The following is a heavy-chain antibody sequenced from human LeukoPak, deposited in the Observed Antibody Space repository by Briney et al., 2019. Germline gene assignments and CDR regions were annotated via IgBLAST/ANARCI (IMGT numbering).Heavy chain of an antibody. CDR3: GDSYGPQAPLYY. CDR1: GYTFTSYG. Sequence: VSVKVSCKASGYTFTSYGISWVRQAPGQGLEWMGWISAYNGNTNYAQKLQGRVTMTTDTSTSTAYMELRSLRSDDTAVYYCGDSYGPQAPLYYWGQGTLVTVSS. V-gene: IGHV1-18*01. J-gene: IGHJ4*02. CDR2: ISAYNGNT. D-gene: IGHD5-18*01.